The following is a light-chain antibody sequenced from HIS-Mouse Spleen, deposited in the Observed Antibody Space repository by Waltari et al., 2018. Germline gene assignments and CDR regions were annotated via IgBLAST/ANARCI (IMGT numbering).Light chain of an antibody. CDR2: DAS. CDR1: QGISSA. J-gene: IGKJ2*01. V-gene: IGKV1-13*02. Sequence: AIQLTQSPSSLSESVGDRVTITCRASQGISSALAWYQQKPGKAPKLLIYDASSLESGVPSRFSGSGSGTDFTLTISSLQPEDFATYYCQQFNSYPQDTFGQGTKLEIK. CDR3: QQFNSYPQDT.